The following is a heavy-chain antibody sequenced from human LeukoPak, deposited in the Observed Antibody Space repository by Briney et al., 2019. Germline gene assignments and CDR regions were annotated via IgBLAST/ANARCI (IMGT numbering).Heavy chain of an antibody. CDR1: GFTFGDYA. D-gene: IGHD5-12*01. V-gene: IGHV3-49*03. CDR3: VRYSGDADY. J-gene: IGHJ4*02. CDR2: IRSKVYGGTT. Sequence: GGSLRLSCTASGFTFGDYAMSWFRQAPGKGLEWVGFIRSKVYGGTTECAASVKGRFTISRDDSKSIAYLQMNSLKSEDTAVYYCVRYSGDADYWGQGTLVTVSS.